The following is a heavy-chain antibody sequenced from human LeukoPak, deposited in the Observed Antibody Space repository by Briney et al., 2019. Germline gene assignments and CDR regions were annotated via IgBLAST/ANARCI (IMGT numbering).Heavy chain of an antibody. Sequence: PGGSLRLSCAASGFTFSSYSMNWVRQAPGKGLEWVSSISSSSSYIYYADSVKGRFTISRDNAKNSLYLQMNSLRAEDTAVYYCATDGGNYGAFDIWGQGTMVTVSS. CDR2: ISSSSSYI. CDR1: GFTFSSYS. J-gene: IGHJ3*02. D-gene: IGHD4-23*01. V-gene: IGHV3-21*01. CDR3: ATDGGNYGAFDI.